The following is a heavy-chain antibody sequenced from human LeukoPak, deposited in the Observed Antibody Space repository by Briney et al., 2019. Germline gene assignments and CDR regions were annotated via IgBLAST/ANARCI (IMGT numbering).Heavy chain of an antibody. J-gene: IGHJ4*02. D-gene: IGHD5-18*01. Sequence: SETLSLTCTVSGGSITSGNSYWGWIRQPPGKGLDWIGSIYYSGNSYYNPSLKGRVTISVDTSKNQFSLKLSSVTAADTAVYYCARAPPGYGYLVDSGFFDYWGQGTLVTVSS. V-gene: IGHV4-39*07. CDR3: ARAPPGYGYLVDSGFFDY. CDR1: GGSITSGNSY. CDR2: IYYSGNS.